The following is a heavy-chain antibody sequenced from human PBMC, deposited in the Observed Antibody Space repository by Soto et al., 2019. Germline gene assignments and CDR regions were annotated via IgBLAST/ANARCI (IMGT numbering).Heavy chain of an antibody. CDR2: LYPGDSNT. CDR3: ATRWQRDAFDI. Sequence: GESLKISCKGSGYTFPTYWIGWVRQVPGKGLEWMGILYPGDSNTRYSPSFQGQVTISADKSISTAYLQWNSLKASDTAMYYCATRWQRDAFDIWGQGTMVTVSS. V-gene: IGHV5-51*01. CDR1: GYTFPTYW. D-gene: IGHD1-1*01. J-gene: IGHJ3*02.